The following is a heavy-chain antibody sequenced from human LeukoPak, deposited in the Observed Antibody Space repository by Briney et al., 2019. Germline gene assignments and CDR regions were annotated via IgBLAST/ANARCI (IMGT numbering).Heavy chain of an antibody. CDR1: GYTFTSCG. Sequence: ASVKVSCKASGYTFTSCGISWVRQAPGQGLEWMGWISAYNGNTNYAQKLQGRVTMTTDTSTSTAYMELRSLRSDDTAVYYCARGYYDFWSGYYGPHDYYYYYMDVWGKGTTVTVSS. CDR2: ISAYNGNT. J-gene: IGHJ6*03. CDR3: ARGYYDFWSGYYGPHDYYYYYMDV. V-gene: IGHV1-18*01. D-gene: IGHD3-3*01.